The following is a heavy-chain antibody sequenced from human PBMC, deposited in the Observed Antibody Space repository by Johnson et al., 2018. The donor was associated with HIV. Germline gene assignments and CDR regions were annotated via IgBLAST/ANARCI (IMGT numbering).Heavy chain of an antibody. D-gene: IGHD2-2*01. Sequence: QVQLVESGGGVVQPGRSLRLSCAASGFTFSSYAFHWVRQAPAKGLEWVASISYDGSDKYHADSVKGRFTISRDSSKNTLYLEMNTLRPEDTAMYYCARGTLAAFDIWGQGTMVTVSS. J-gene: IGHJ3*02. CDR1: GFTFSSYA. CDR3: ARGTLAAFDI. CDR2: ISYDGSDK. V-gene: IGHV3-30*04.